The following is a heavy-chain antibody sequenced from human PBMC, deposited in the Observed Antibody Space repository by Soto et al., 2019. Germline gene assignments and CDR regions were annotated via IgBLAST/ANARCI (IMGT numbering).Heavy chain of an antibody. Sequence: QVQLVESGGGLVKPGGSLSLSCAASGFTFSDYYMSCFRQAPGKGLEWVSYMSSRGSTRYYADTVKARFTNSRDNAKNSLYMLMNSLRAEDTAVNYCTREPPERYCDDDCPPQNPAYWGHETLVNDS. V-gene: IGHV3-11*01. CDR2: MSSRGSTR. D-gene: IGHD2-21*02. CDR3: TREPPERYCDDDCPPQNPAY. J-gene: IGHJ4*01. CDR1: GFTFSDYY.